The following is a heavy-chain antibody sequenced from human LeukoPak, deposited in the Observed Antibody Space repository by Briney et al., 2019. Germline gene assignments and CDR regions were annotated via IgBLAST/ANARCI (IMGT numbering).Heavy chain of an antibody. D-gene: IGHD3-10*01. CDR1: GYSFSSYW. V-gene: IGHV5-10-1*01. CDR3: ARHTISDY. Sequence: GESLKISCKCSGYSFSSYWINGGRQMPGKGLEWMGRIDPSDSYTNYKPSFQGHVTISADKSISTAYLQWSSLMASDTAMYYCARHTISDYWGQGTQVTVSS. J-gene: IGHJ4*02. CDR2: IDPSDSYT.